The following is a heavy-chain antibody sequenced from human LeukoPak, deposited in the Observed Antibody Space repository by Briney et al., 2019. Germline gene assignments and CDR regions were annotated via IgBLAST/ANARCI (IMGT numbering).Heavy chain of an antibody. V-gene: IGHV3-7*01. D-gene: IGHD4-23*01. CDR2: IKQDGSEK. CDR3: ARVRSLGGWRVHYMDV. J-gene: IGHJ6*03. Sequence: GGSLRLSCAASGFTFTNYWMSWVRQAPGKGLEWVANIKQDGSEKYYVDSVKGRFTISRDNTKKTIYLQMNSLRTEDTALYYCARVRSLGGWRVHYMDVWGKGTTVIISS. CDR1: GFTFTNYW.